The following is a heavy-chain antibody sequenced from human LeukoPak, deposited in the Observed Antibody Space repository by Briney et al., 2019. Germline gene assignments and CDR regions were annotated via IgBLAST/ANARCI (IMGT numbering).Heavy chain of an antibody. J-gene: IGHJ4*02. Sequence: GGSLRLSCAASGFTLNTYSMNWVRQAPGKGLEWVAIIKPDGSEKYYVDSVKGRFTISRDNAENSLFLQMNGLRPEDTAVFYCARGQYTDGLSYWGQGTLVTVSS. CDR2: IKPDGSEK. V-gene: IGHV3-7*03. CDR3: ARGQYTDGLSY. D-gene: IGHD5-24*01. CDR1: GFTLNTYS.